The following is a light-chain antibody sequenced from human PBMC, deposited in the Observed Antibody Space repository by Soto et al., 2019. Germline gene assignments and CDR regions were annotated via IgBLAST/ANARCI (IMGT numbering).Light chain of an antibody. V-gene: IGLV2-14*03. CDR1: SSDVGSYNH. CDR2: AVS. CDR3: ISYTDKQSYL. J-gene: IGLJ1*01. Sequence: QSALTQPASVSGSPGQSITISCRGTSSDVGSYNHVAWYQQCPGKSPKLMIYAVSDRPSGVSDRFSGSKSGITASLTISGLQTEDEADYYCISYTDKQSYLFGTGTKVTVL.